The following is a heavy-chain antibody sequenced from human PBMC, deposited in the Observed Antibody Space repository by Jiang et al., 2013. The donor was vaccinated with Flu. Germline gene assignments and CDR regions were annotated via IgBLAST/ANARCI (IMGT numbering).Heavy chain of an antibody. V-gene: IGHV1-46*03. D-gene: IGHD3-9*01. CDR3: ARDYDTLTGHEY. Sequence: GAEVKKPGASVKVSCKASGYTFTSYVLYWVRQAPGQGLEWMGIINPSGGSTTYAQKFQGRVTMTRDRSTRTVYMELISLRSEDTAVYYCARDYDTLTGHEYWGQGT. CDR2: INPSGGST. CDR1: GYTFTSYV. J-gene: IGHJ4*02.